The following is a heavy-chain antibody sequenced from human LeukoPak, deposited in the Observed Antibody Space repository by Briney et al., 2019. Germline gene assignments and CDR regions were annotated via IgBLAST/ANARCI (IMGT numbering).Heavy chain of an antibody. J-gene: IGHJ4*02. CDR2: IKSNLYLGAT. V-gene: IGHV3-15*01. D-gene: IGHD3-22*01. Sequence: GGSLRLSCAASGFTFSNAWLHWLRQAPGKGLEWIGRIKSNLYLGATDFAAPFEGRFTISRDDSKNTLYLQMNSLRAEDTAVYYCAKDGDITMVVVAWYYFDYWGQGTLVTVSS. CDR1: GFTFSNAW. CDR3: AKDGDITMVVVAWYYFDY.